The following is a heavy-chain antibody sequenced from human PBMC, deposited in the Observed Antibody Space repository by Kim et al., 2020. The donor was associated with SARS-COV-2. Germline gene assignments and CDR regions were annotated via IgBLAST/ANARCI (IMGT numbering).Heavy chain of an antibody. D-gene: IGHD2-21*01. V-gene: IGHV4-34*01. J-gene: IGHJ4*02. Sequence: SETLSLTCAVYGGSFSGYYWSWVRQPPGKGLEWIGEINHSGSTNYNPSLKSRVTISVATSKNQFSLKLSSVTAADTAVYYCARVGGVGVVSIDYWGRGTRVSVSS. CDR2: INHSGST. CDR3: ARVGGVGVVSIDY. CDR1: GGSFSGYY.